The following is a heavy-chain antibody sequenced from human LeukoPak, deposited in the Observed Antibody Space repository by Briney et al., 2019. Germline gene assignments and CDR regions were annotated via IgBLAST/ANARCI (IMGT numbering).Heavy chain of an antibody. J-gene: IGHJ4*02. D-gene: IGHD3-22*01. CDR3: AREGDDYYDSSGYFDY. CDR1: GFTFSSYS. V-gene: IGHV3-48*01. CDR2: ISSSSSTI. Sequence: GGSLRLSCAASGFTFSSYSMNWVRQAPGKGLEWVSYISSSSSTIYYADSVKGRFTISRDNAKNSLYLQMNSLRAEDTAVYYCAREGDDYYDSSGYFDYWGQGTLVIVSS.